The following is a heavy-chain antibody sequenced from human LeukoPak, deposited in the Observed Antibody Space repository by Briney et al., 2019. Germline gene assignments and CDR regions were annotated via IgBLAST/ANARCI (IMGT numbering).Heavy chain of an antibody. Sequence: SETLSLTCAVYGGSLSGYYWSWIRQPPAKGLEWIGEINHSGSTNYNPSLKSRVTISVDTSKNQFSLKLSSVTAADTAVYYCARGARTPSGYGSRTAGRANWFDPWGQGTLVTVSS. V-gene: IGHV4-34*01. J-gene: IGHJ5*02. CDR3: ARGARTPSGYGSRTAGRANWFDP. CDR1: GGSLSGYY. CDR2: INHSGST. D-gene: IGHD5-12*01.